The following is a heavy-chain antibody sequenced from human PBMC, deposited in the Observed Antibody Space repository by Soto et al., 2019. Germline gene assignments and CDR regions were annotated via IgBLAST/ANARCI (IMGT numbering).Heavy chain of an antibody. Sequence: VGSLRLSCAASGFTFSSYAMSWVRQAPGKGLEWVSGISGSGGSTYYADSVKGRFTISRDNSKNTLYLQMNSLRAEDTAVYYCAKDNAGYQYYGMDVWGQGTTVTVSS. CDR3: AKDNAGYQYYGMDV. J-gene: IGHJ6*02. D-gene: IGHD2-2*01. CDR2: ISGSGGST. V-gene: IGHV3-23*01. CDR1: GFTFSSYA.